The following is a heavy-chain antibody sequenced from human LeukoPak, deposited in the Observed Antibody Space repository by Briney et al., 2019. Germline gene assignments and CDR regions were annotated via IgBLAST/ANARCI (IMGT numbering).Heavy chain of an antibody. CDR1: GGSFSGYY. CDR3: ARGLPGIAVAGTGSFVDY. J-gene: IGHJ4*02. D-gene: IGHD6-19*01. V-gene: IGHV4-34*01. CDR2: INHSGST. Sequence: SETLSLTCAVYGGSFSGYYWSWIRQPPGKGPEWIGEINHSGSTNYNPSLKSRVTISVDTSKNQFSLKLSSVTAADTAVYYCARGLPGIAVAGTGSFVDYWGQGTLVTVSS.